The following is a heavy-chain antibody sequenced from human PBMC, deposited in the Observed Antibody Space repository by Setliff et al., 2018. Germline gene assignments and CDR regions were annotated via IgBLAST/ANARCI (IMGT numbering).Heavy chain of an antibody. V-gene: IGHV3-74*01. CDR2: INFDGTST. J-gene: IGHJ3*02. CDR1: GLTLSHYW. D-gene: IGHD1-26*01. Sequence: PGGSLRLSCAASGLTLSHYWMHWVRQGPGKGLVWVSYINFDGTSTNYADSVKGRFTISRDNAKNTVYLQLNRLRADDTAVYYCIRDWGEAGSTNAFDIWGQGTVVTVSS. CDR3: IRDWGEAGSTNAFDI.